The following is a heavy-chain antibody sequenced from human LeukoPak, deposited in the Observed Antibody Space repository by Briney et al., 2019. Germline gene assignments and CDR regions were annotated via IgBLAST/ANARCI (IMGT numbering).Heavy chain of an antibody. Sequence: GGTLRLSCAASGFTFSSHWMSWVRQAPGKGLEWVGNIKQDGSEKYYVDSVKGRFTISRDSANNSLYLQMPSLRAEDTAVYYCARGIPHFDYWGQGTLVTVSS. J-gene: IGHJ4*02. D-gene: IGHD2-21*01. CDR2: IKQDGSEK. CDR1: GFTFSSHW. CDR3: ARGIPHFDY. V-gene: IGHV3-7*01.